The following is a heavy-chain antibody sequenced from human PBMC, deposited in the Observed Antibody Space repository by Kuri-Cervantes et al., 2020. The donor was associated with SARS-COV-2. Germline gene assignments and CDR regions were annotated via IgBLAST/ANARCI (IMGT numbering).Heavy chain of an antibody. Sequence: AALRLSCTVSGGSISSYYWSWIRQPPGKGLEWIGYIHYSGSTNYKPSLKSRDTISVDTSKNQFSLKLSSVTAADTAVYYCARLRGGAYGMEVWGQGTTVTVSS. CDR1: GGSISSYY. D-gene: IGHD3-16*01. J-gene: IGHJ6*02. V-gene: IGHV4-59*08. CDR2: IHYSGST. CDR3: ARLRGGAYGMEV.